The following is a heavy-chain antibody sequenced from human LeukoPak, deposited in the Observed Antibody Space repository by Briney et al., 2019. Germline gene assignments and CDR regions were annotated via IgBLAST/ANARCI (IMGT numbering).Heavy chain of an antibody. Sequence: SETLSLTCAVYGGSFSGYYWSWIRQPPGKGLEWIGEINHSGSTNYNPSLKSRVTISVDTSKNQFSLKLSSVTAADTAVYYCARAFDYGRSNWFDPWGQGTLVTVSS. CDR1: GGSFSGYY. J-gene: IGHJ5*02. V-gene: IGHV4-34*01. D-gene: IGHD4/OR15-4a*01. CDR3: ARAFDYGRSNWFDP. CDR2: INHSGST.